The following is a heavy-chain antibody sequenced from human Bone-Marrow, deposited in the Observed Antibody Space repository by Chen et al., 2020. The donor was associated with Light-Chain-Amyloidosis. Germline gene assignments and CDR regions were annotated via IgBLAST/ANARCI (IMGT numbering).Heavy chain of an antibody. CDR3: ASSAPDPSS. CDR1: GFTFSNYD. J-gene: IGHJ5*02. V-gene: IGHV3-21*01. CDR2: VTISSSNI. Sequence: EVQLVESGGGLVKPGGSLRLSCAASGFTFSNYDMNWVRQVPGKGLEWISAVTISSSNIYYADSVRGRFTISRDNAKNSLYLQMNSLRAEDTAMYYCASSAPDPSSWGQGTLVTVSS.